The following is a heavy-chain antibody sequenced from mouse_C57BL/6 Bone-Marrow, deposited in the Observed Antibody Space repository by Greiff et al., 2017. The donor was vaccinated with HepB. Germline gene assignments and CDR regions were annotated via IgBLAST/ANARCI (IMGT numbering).Heavy chain of an antibody. CDR2: IDPENGDT. CDR3: TYCDDSPFDY. V-gene: IGHV14-4*01. Sequence: VQLQQSGAELVRPGASVKLSCTASGFNIKDDYMHWVKQRPEQGLEWIGWIDPENGDTEYASKFQGKATITADTSSNTAYLQLSSLTSEDTAVYYCTYCDDSPFDYWGQGTTLTVSS. CDR1: GFNIKDDY. D-gene: IGHD2-12*01. J-gene: IGHJ2*01.